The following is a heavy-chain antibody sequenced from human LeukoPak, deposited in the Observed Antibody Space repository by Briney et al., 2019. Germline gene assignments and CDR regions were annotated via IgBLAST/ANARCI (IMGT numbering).Heavy chain of an antibody. CDR1: GGSISSYY. Sequence: SETLSHTCTVSGGSISSYYWSWIRQPPGKRLEWIGYIYTSGSSNYNPSLKSRVTISVDTSKNQFSLKLSSVTAADTAVYYCARSHYDLVLDVWGKGTTVTVSS. J-gene: IGHJ6*04. CDR3: ARSHYDLVLDV. D-gene: IGHD3-3*01. CDR2: IYTSGSS. V-gene: IGHV4-4*09.